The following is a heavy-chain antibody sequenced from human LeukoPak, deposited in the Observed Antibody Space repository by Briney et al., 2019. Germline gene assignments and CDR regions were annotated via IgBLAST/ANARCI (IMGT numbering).Heavy chain of an antibody. Sequence: PGGSLRLSGAASGFTFSSYALSWVGQAPGKGLKWVSAISGSGGSTYYADSVKGRFTISRDNSKNTLYLQMNSLRAEDTAVYYCAKRPAYSYGAYFDYWGQGALVTVSS. CDR1: GFTFSSYA. D-gene: IGHD5-18*01. V-gene: IGHV3-23*01. CDR2: ISGSGGST. CDR3: AKRPAYSYGAYFDY. J-gene: IGHJ4*02.